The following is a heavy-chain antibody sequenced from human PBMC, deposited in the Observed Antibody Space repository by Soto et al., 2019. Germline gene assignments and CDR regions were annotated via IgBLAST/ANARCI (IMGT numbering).Heavy chain of an antibody. CDR3: ARSFGWYAIDY. D-gene: IGHD6-19*01. CDR2: ISHSGSV. Sequence: QVLLQESGPGLVQPSGTLSLSCAVSGDSISTNYFWGWVRQPPGKGLEWVGDISHSGSVNYNPSLKSRVTISIEKYKNQFSMQLNSVTAEDTAVYYCARSFGWYAIDYWGQATLVIVSS. V-gene: IGHV4-4*02. CDR1: GDSISTNYF. J-gene: IGHJ4*02.